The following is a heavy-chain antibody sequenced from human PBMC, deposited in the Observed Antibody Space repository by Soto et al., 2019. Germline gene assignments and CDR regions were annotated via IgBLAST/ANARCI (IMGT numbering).Heavy chain of an antibody. CDR1: GFTFSSYA. D-gene: IGHD3-3*01. CDR3: ARVEPITIFGVVIHDAFDI. Sequence: GGSLRLSCAASGFTFSSYAMHWVRQAPGKGLEWVAVISYDGSNKYYADSVKGRFTISRDNSKNTLYLQMNSLRAEDTAVYYCARVEPITIFGVVIHDAFDIWGQGTMVTVSS. V-gene: IGHV3-30-3*01. J-gene: IGHJ3*02. CDR2: ISYDGSNK.